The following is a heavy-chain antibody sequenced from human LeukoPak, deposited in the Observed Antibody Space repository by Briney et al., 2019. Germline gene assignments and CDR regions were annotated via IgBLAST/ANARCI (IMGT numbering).Heavy chain of an antibody. J-gene: IGHJ5*02. V-gene: IGHV4-59*10. CDR3: ARGDDSYDP. D-gene: IGHD3-22*01. Sequence: SETLSHTCAVYGGSFSGYYWSWIRQPPGKGLEWIGRIYTSGSTNYNPSLKSRVTMSVDTSKNQFSLKLSSVTAADTAVYYCARGDDSYDPWGQGTLVTVSS. CDR1: GGSFSGYY. CDR2: IYTSGST.